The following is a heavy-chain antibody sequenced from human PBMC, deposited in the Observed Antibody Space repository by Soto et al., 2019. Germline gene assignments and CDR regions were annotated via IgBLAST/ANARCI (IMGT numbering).Heavy chain of an antibody. CDR1: GFTFSSYA. CDR3: ARDPYSYYYDSSGYPTNRDY. CDR2: ISYDGSNK. D-gene: IGHD3-22*01. Sequence: GGSLRLSCAASGFTFSSYAMHWVRQAPGKGLEWVAVISYDGSNKYYADSVKGRFTISRDNSKNTLYLQMNSLRAEDTAVYYCARDPYSYYYDSSGYPTNRDYWGQGTLVTVSS. J-gene: IGHJ4*02. V-gene: IGHV3-30-3*01.